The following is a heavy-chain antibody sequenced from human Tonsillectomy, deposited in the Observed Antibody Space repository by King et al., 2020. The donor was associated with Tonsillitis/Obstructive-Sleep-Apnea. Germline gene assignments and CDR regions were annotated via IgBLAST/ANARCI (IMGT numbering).Heavy chain of an antibody. CDR3: ARDSGGQCHPLDP. CDR1: GYIFNSFG. CDR2: ISGFNGNT. J-gene: IGHJ5*02. V-gene: IGHV1-18*01. Sequence: QLVQSGAEMKKPGASVKVSCKASGYIFNSFGISWVRQTPGQGLEWLGWISGFNGNTKYAQKLQGRVIMTTDTSTSTAHMELRSLRSDDTGVYYCARDSGGQCHPLDPWGQGTLVTVSS. D-gene: IGHD3-16*01.